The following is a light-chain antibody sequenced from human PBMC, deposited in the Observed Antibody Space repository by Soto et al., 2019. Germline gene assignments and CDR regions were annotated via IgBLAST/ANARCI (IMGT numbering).Light chain of an antibody. CDR1: GSDVGAYNY. CDR2: EVN. CDR3: SSYAGSNNYV. V-gene: IGLV2-8*01. J-gene: IGLJ1*01. Sequence: QSALTQPRSVSGSPGQSVTMSCTGTGSDVGAYNYISWYQQHPGKAPKLMIYEVNKRPSGVPDRFSGSKSGNTASLTVSGLQAEDEADYFCSSYAGSNNYVFGTGTKVTVL.